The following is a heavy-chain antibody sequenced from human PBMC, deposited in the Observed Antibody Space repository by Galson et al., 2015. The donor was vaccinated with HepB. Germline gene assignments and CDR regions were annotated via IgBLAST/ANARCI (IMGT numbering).Heavy chain of an antibody. CDR3: ARGRLLWFGELPTLFDY. CDR1: GYTFTGYY. J-gene: IGHJ4*02. CDR2: INPNSGGT. D-gene: IGHD3-10*01. V-gene: IGHV1-2*04. Sequence: SVKVSCKASGYTFTGYYMHWVRQAPGQGLEWMGWINPNSGGTNYAQKFQGWVTMTRDTSISTAYMELSRLRSDDTAVYYCARGRLLWFGELPTLFDYWGQGTLVTVSS.